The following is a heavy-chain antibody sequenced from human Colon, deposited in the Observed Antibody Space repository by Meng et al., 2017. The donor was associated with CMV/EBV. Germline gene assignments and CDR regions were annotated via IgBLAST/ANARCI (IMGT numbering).Heavy chain of an antibody. J-gene: IGHJ4*02. D-gene: IGHD2-15*01. CDR3: ATQDAFCSVF. CDR2: FSQSGST. V-gene: IGHV4-4*02. CDR1: GGSITISNC. Sequence: SETLSLTCAVSGGSITISNCWSWVRQPPGKGLEWIGEFSQSGSTNYSPSLKSRVTMSLDKSKNQFSLQLSSVTAADTAVYYCATQDAFCSVFWGQGALVTVSS.